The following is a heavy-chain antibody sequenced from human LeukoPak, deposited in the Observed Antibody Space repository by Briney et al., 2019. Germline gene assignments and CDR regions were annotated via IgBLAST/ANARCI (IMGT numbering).Heavy chain of an antibody. D-gene: IGHD2-2*01. CDR1: GFTFSSNY. J-gene: IGHJ6*02. CDR2: IYSGGST. Sequence: GGSLRLSCAASGFTFSSNYMSWVRQAPGKGLEGVSVIYSGGSTYYADSVKGRFTISRDNSKNTLYLQMNSLRAEDTAVYYCARAEGTSYYYYGMDVWGQGTTVTVSS. V-gene: IGHV3-66*01. CDR3: ARAEGTSYYYYGMDV.